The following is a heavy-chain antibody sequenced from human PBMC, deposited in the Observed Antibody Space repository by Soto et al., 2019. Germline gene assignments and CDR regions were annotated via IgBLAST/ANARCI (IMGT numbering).Heavy chain of an antibody. CDR3: ARLFGLDAFDI. Sequence: ASVKVSCKASGYTFTSYGISWVRQAPGQGLEWMGRISANNGKANYAQKLQGRVTITADKSTSTAYMELSSLRSEDTAVYYCARLFGLDAFDIWGQGTMVTGSS. CDR1: GYTFTSYG. CDR2: ISANNGKA. V-gene: IGHV1-18*01. D-gene: IGHD3-10*01. J-gene: IGHJ3*02.